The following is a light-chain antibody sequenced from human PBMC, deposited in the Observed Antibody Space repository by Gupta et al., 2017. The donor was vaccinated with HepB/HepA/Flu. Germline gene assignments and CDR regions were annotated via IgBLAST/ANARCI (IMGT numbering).Light chain of an antibody. CDR1: NNNIGIEG. J-gene: IGLJ3*02. CDR3: SAWDTSLRVWL. Sequence: QAGLTQSPSVSKGLRQTATLTCTGNNNNIGIEGATWLQQHQGHPPKLLSYRNDNRPSGISERFSASRSGNTAFLTITELQPEDEADYYCSAWDTSLRVWLFGGGTKLTVL. CDR2: RND. V-gene: IGLV10-54*04.